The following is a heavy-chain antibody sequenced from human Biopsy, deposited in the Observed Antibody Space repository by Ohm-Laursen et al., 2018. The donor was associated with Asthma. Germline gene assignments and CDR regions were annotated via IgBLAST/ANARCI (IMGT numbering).Heavy chain of an antibody. D-gene: IGHD7-27*01. V-gene: IGHV4-39*01. CDR2: ISYTGNT. Sequence: TLSLTCTVSGGSMSSSSYSWGWIRQPPGKGLEWIGSISYTGNTDIPSLRSRASLSLDTSMNNFSLKLTSETAADTAVFYCARHWNWGSFFDYWGQGMLVTVSS. CDR3: ARHWNWGSFFDY. J-gene: IGHJ4*02. CDR1: GGSMSSSSYS.